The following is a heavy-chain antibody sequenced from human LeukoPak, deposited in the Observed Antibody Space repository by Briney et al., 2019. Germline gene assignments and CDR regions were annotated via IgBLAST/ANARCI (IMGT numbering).Heavy chain of an antibody. V-gene: IGHV4-39*01. CDR2: IYYSGST. D-gene: IGHD5-24*01. J-gene: IGHJ6*03. CDR3: ARLTAGWLQLNYYYYYMDV. Sequence: SETLSLTCTVSGGSISSSSYYWGWIRQPPGKGLEWIGSIYYSGSTYYNPSLKSRVTISVDTSKNQFSLKLSSVTAADTAVYYCARLTAGWLQLNYYYYYMDVWGKGTTVTISS. CDR1: GGSISSSSYY.